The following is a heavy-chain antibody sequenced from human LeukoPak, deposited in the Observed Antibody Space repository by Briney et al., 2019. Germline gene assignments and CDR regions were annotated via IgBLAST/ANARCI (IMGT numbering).Heavy chain of an antibody. CDR3: ARGGIIEYSSSVDY. CDR2: INHSGST. V-gene: IGHV4-34*01. D-gene: IGHD6-6*01. J-gene: IGHJ4*02. Sequence: ASETLSLTCAVYGGSFSGYYWSWIRQPPGKGLEWIGEINHSGSTNYNPSLESRVTISVDTSKNQFSLKLSSVTAADTAVYYCARGGIIEYSSSVDYWGQGTLVTVSS. CDR1: GGSFSGYY.